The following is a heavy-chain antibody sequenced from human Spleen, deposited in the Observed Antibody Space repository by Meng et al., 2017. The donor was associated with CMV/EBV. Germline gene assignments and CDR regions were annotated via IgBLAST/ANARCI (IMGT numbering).Heavy chain of an antibody. CDR2: IYYSGTS. CDR1: GFSISDGYY. Sequence: GSLRLSCSVSGFSISDGYYWGWIRQPPGKGLECIGRIYYSGTSYYNPSLQSRVTISVDTSKNQFSLNVTSVTAADTAVYYCARDASTVTRGGIDYWGQGMLVTVSS. CDR3: ARDASTVTRGGIDY. J-gene: IGHJ4*02. D-gene: IGHD4-17*01. V-gene: IGHV4-38-2*02.